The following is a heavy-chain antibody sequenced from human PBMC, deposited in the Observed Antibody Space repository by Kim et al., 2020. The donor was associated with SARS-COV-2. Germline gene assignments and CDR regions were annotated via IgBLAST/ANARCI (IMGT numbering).Heavy chain of an antibody. CDR2: IMHSGSI. D-gene: IGHD6-19*01. J-gene: IGHJ4*02. CDR3: AREGLAVAGAFDY. CDR1: GGSFSGYY. V-gene: IGHV4-34*12. Sequence: SETLSLTWAVYGGSFSGYYWSGSRQLPGKGLYCSGEIMHSGSIHYNPYLKSRVTISVHTSKNQFSLKLSSVTAADTAVYYCAREGLAVAGAFDYWGQGTLVTVSS.